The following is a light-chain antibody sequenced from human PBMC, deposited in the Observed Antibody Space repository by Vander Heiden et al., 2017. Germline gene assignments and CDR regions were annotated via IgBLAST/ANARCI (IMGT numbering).Light chain of an antibody. Sequence: QSVLTQPPSASGTPGQWLPISCSGSSSDTGTNTVNWYQQLPGTAPKLLIFGNKQRPSGVPDRFSGSKSGTSASLAISGLQSEDDADYYCAAWDDSLKTVVFGGGTKVTVL. CDR3: AAWDDSLKTVV. J-gene: IGLJ2*01. CDR1: SSDTGTNT. CDR2: GNK. V-gene: IGLV1-44*01.